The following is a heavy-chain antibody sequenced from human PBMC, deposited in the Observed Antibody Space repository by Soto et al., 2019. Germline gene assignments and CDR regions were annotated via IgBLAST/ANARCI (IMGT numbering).Heavy chain of an antibody. Sequence: GGSLRLSCAASGFTFSSYAMSWVRQAPGKGLEWVSAISGSGGSTYYADSVKGRFTISRDNSKNTLYLQMNSLRAEDTAVYYCAKYYDSSGYYRTPFDYWGQGTLVTVSS. CDR2: ISGSGGST. J-gene: IGHJ4*02. CDR3: AKYYDSSGYYRTPFDY. V-gene: IGHV3-23*01. CDR1: GFTFSSYA. D-gene: IGHD3-22*01.